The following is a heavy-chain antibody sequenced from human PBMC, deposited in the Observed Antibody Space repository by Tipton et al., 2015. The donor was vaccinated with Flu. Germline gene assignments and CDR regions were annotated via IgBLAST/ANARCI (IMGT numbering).Heavy chain of an antibody. Sequence: LRLSCSVSGDSIGSRYFWGWIRQPPGKGLEWIGNIHRSGSTYHNPSLKSRVTISVDASKNQFSLKLSSVTAADTAVYYCARDYGATDYWGQGTLVTVSS. CDR1: GDSIGSRYF. V-gene: IGHV4-38-2*02. CDR3: ARDYGATDY. D-gene: IGHD4-17*01. J-gene: IGHJ4*02. CDR2: IHRSGST.